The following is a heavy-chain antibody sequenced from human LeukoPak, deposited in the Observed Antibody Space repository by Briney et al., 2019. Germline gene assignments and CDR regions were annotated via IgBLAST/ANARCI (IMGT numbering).Heavy chain of an antibody. D-gene: IGHD2-2*01. Sequence: SETLSLTCAVYLGSFSGYYWSWIRQPPGKGLEWIGEINHSGSTNYNPSLKSRVTISVDTSKNQFSLKLSSVTAADTAVYYCARGTMVPAAIRRWFDPWGQGTLVTVSS. J-gene: IGHJ5*02. CDR2: INHSGST. CDR1: LGSFSGYY. CDR3: ARGTMVPAAIRRWFDP. V-gene: IGHV4-34*01.